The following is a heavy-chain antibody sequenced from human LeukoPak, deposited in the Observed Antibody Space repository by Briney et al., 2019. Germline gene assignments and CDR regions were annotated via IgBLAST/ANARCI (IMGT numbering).Heavy chain of an antibody. V-gene: IGHV3-23*01. J-gene: IGHJ5*02. CDR2: ISDSGGTT. D-gene: IGHD3-3*01. CDR3: AKDGDFWNYRYRWFDP. CDR1: GFTFSSYA. Sequence: PGGSLRLSCAASGFTFSSYAVSWVRQAPGKGLERVSSISDSGGTTYYADSVKGRFTISRDNSKNTLFLQVNSLRAEDSAVYYCAKDGDFWNYRYRWFDPWGQGTLVTVSS.